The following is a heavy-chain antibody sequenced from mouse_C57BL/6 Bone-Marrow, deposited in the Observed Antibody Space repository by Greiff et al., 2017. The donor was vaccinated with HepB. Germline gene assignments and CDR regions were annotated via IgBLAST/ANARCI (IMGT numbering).Heavy chain of an antibody. D-gene: IGHD1-1*01. CDR2: IDPANGNT. V-gene: IGHV14-3*01. CDR1: GFNIKNTY. CDR3: ARWPNYYGSSYWYFDV. Sequence: VQLKESVAELVRPGASVKLSCTASGFNIKNTYMHWVKQRPEQGLEWIGRIDPANGNTKYAPKFQGKATITADTSSNTAYLQLSSLTSEDTAIYYCARWPNYYGSSYWYFDVWGTGTTVTVSS. J-gene: IGHJ1*03.